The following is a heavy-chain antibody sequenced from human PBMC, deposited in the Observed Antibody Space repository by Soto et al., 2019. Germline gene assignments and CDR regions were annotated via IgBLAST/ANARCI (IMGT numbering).Heavy chain of an antibody. CDR2: IYYSGST. V-gene: IGHV4-59*01. CDR3: ASDAGGPYDH. CDR1: GAPITINY. Sequence: SETLSLTCTVSGAPITINYWSWIRQAPGKGLEWIGYIYYSGSTTYNPSLKSRVTMSADTSKDQFSLKLNSVTAADTAVYYCASDAGGPYDHWGPGTLVTVSS. D-gene: IGHD2-15*01. J-gene: IGHJ4*01.